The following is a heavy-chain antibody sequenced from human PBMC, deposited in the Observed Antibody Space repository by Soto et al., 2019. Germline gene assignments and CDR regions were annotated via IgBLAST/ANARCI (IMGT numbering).Heavy chain of an antibody. V-gene: IGHV4-59*01. CDR3: ARAIVVVPAAITDYYYYMDV. J-gene: IGHJ6*03. CDR1: GGSISSYY. D-gene: IGHD2-2*01. CDR2: IYYSGST. Sequence: SETLCLTCTVSGGSISSYYWSWIRQPPGKGLEWIGYIYYSGSTNYNPSLKSRVTISVDTSKNQFSLKLSSVTAADTAVYYCARAIVVVPAAITDYYYYMDVWGKGTTVTVSS.